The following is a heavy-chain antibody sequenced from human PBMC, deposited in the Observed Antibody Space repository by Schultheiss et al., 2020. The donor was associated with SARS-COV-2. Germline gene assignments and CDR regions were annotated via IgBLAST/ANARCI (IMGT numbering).Heavy chain of an antibody. D-gene: IGHD3-10*01. CDR1: GFTFDDYA. CDR2: INSDGSST. CDR3: ARFIPGEKYGVDV. J-gene: IGHJ6*02. Sequence: GGSLRLSCAASGFTFDDYAMHWVRQAPGKGLEWVSGINSDGSSTSYADSVKGRFTISRDNAKNTLYLQMNSLRAEDTAVYYCARFIPGEKYGVDVWGQGTTVTVSS. V-gene: IGHV3-74*01.